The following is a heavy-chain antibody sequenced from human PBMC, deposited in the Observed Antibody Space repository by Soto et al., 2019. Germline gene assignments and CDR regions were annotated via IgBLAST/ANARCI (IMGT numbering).Heavy chain of an antibody. Sequence: EVQLVESGGGLVQPGGSLRLSCAASGLTFSSYWMHWVRQAPGKGLVWVSRINTDGSSTTYADSVKGRFTISRDNTKHTLYLQMNSLRFEDTAVYYCARASGSNIHFDYWGQGTLVSVSS. V-gene: IGHV3-74*01. D-gene: IGHD2-15*01. CDR3: ARASGSNIHFDY. J-gene: IGHJ4*02. CDR2: INTDGSST. CDR1: GLTFSSYW.